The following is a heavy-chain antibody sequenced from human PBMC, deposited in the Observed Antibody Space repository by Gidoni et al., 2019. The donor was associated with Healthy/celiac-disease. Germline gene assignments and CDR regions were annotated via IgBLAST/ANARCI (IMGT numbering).Heavy chain of an antibody. Sequence: QVQLVQSGAEVKKPGASVKVSCKASGYTFTSYAMHWVRQAPGQRLEWMGWINAGNGNTKYSQKFQGRVTITRDTSASTAYMELSSLRSEDTAVYYCATPPLGAAADEGWFDPWGQGTLVTVSS. CDR2: INAGNGNT. D-gene: IGHD6-13*01. CDR1: GYTFTSYA. CDR3: ATPPLGAAADEGWFDP. V-gene: IGHV1-3*01. J-gene: IGHJ5*01.